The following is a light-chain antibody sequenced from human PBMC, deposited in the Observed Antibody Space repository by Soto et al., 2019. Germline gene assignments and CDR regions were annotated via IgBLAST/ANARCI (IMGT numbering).Light chain of an antibody. Sequence: DIQMTQSPSSLSASVGDRVTITCRASQSISSYLNWYQQKPGKAPKLLIYAASSLQSGVPSRFSGSGSGTDFTLTISSLQPADFATYYCQQSYSTLWGFGGGTKVEIK. J-gene: IGKJ4*01. CDR3: QQSYSTLWG. CDR1: QSISSY. CDR2: AAS. V-gene: IGKV1-39*01.